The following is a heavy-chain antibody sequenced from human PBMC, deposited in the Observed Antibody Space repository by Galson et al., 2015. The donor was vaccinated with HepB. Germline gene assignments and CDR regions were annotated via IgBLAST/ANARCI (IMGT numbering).Heavy chain of an antibody. J-gene: IGHJ5*02. Sequence: SLRLACEASGFTFDDYAMHWVRQAPGKGLEWVSGISWTSGSIGYADSVKGRFTISRDNAKNSLYLQMNSLRAEDTALYYWAKSGCSSTSCYANWFDPWAREPWSPSPQ. CDR3: AKSGCSSTSCYANWFDP. CDR1: GFTFDDYA. V-gene: IGHV3-9*01. CDR2: ISWTSGSI. D-gene: IGHD2-2*01.